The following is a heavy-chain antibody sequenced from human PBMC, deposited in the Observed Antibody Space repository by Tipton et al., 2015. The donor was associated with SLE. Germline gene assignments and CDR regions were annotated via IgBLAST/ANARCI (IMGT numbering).Heavy chain of an antibody. D-gene: IGHD6-19*01. CDR2: IYTSGST. Sequence: TLSLTCTVSGGSISSGSYYWSWIRQPAGKGLEWIGYIYTSGSTYYNPSLKSRVTISVDTSKNQFSLKLSSVTAADTAVYYCEAVAGRNAFDIWGQGTMVTVSS. V-gene: IGHV4-61*09. J-gene: IGHJ3*02. CDR1: GGSISSGSYY. CDR3: EAVAGRNAFDI.